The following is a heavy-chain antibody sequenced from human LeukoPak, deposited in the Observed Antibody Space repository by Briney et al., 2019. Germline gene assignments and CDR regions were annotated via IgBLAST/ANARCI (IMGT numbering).Heavy chain of an antibody. V-gene: IGHV1-18*01. CDR3: ARGVWGDAFDI. J-gene: IGHJ3*02. CDR1: GYTFYSHG. D-gene: IGHD7-27*01. Sequence: ASVKVSCKASGYTFYSHGVTWVRQAPGQGPEWMGWISTFTGNTNYAQKFQDRVTMTTDTSTSTAYMELRSLRSDDTAMYYCARGVWGDAFDIWGQGTTVTVPS. CDR2: ISTFTGNT.